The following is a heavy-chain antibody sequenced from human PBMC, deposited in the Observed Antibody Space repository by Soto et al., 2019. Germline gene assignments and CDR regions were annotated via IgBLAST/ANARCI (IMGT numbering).Heavy chain of an antibody. V-gene: IGHV4-39*01. J-gene: IGHJ4*02. D-gene: IGHD2-21*02. CDR3: ARLVTFGEYYFDY. Sequence: PSETLSLTCTVPGESITSYYWGWIRQPPGKGLEWIGSIYYSGSTYYNPSLKSRVTISVDTSKNQFSLKLSSVTAADTAVYYCARLVTFGEYYFDYWGQGTLVTVSS. CDR1: GESITSYY. CDR2: IYYSGST.